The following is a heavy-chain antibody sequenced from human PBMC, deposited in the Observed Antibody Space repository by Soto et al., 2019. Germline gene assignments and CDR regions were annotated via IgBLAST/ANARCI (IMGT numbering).Heavy chain of an antibody. D-gene: IGHD3-22*01. J-gene: IGHJ4*02. CDR2: INHSGST. CDR3: ARGRDVNYDSSGYSRYFDY. CDR1: GGSFSGYY. Sequence: SETLSLTCAVYGGSFSGYYLSWIRQPPGKGLEWIGEINHSGSTNYNPSLKSRVTISVDTSKNQFSLKLSSVTAADTAVYYYARGRDVNYDSSGYSRYFDYWGQGTLVNV. V-gene: IGHV4-34*01.